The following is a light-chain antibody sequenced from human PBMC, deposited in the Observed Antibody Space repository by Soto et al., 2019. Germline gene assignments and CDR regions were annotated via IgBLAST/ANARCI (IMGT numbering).Light chain of an antibody. CDR1: QSVSNSS. CDR3: QVYGNSPMYT. V-gene: IGKV3-20*01. J-gene: IGKJ2*01. CDR2: AAS. Sequence: EIVLTQSPGTLSLSPGERATFSCRASQSVSNSSLAWYQQKPGQAPRLLLFAASRRATGIPDTFSGSGSGTDFTLTISSLEPEDFAVYYCQVYGNSPMYTFGQGTRLELK.